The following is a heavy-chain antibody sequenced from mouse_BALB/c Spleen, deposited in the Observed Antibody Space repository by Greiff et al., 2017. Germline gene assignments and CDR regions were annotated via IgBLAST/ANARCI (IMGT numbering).Heavy chain of an antibody. Sequence: EVKLEESGGGLVKPGGSLKLSCAASGFTFSSYAMSWVRQTPEKRLEWVASISSGGSTYYPDSVKGRFTISRDNARNILYLQMSSLRSEDTAMYYCAREYGNYGFAYWGQGTLVTVSA. V-gene: IGHV5-6-5*01. D-gene: IGHD2-10*02. J-gene: IGHJ3*01. CDR3: AREYGNYGFAY. CDR2: ISSGGST. CDR1: GFTFSSYA.